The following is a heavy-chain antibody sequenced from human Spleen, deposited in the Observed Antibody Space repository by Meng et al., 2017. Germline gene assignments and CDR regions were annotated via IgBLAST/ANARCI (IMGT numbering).Heavy chain of an antibody. J-gene: IGHJ4*02. CDR2: INHSESA. Sequence: SETLSLTCAVYGASFSGYYWTWIRQPPGKGLEWIGEINHSESADYNPSLKSRVTISLDTSKNQFSLKLTSVTAADTAVYFCARRSRYGSGSHFDYWGQGTLVTVSS. V-gene: IGHV4-34*01. CDR1: GASFSGYY. D-gene: IGHD3-10*01. CDR3: ARRSRYGSGSHFDY.